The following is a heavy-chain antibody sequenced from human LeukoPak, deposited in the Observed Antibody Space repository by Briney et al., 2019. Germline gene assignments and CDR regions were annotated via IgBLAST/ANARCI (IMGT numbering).Heavy chain of an antibody. CDR2: VSTYNGKT. CDR1: GYIFINYA. D-gene: IGHD1-26*01. V-gene: IGHV1-18*01. J-gene: IGHJ3*01. CDR3: ARDQSGHPLEDAFEV. Sequence: GASVKVSCKASGYIFINYAVSWVRQAPGHGLEWMGWVSTYNGKTNYAQKFQDRVTMTTDTSTRIVYMDLRSLRSDDTAMYYCARDQSGHPLEDAFEVWGQGTMVIVSS.